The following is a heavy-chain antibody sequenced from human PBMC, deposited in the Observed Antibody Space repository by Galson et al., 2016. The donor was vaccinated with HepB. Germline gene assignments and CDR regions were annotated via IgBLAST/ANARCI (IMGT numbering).Heavy chain of an antibody. J-gene: IGHJ6*02. D-gene: IGHD2/OR15-2a*01. CDR3: ARGPPPYSNRRDYYYPGVDV. V-gene: IGHV6-1*01. CDR1: GDSVSSDRAS. Sequence: CAISGDSVSSDRASWSWIRQSPSRGLEWLGRLYFRSNWYNDYALSVEGRVTIKPDTSRNRFSLQLDSVTAEDTAVYFCARGPPPYSNRRDYYYPGVDVWGPGTTVIGSS. CDR2: LYFRSNWYN.